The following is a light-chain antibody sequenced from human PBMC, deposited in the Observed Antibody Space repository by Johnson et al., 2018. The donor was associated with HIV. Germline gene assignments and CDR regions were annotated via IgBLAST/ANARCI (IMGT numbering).Light chain of an antibody. Sequence: QPVLTQPPSVSAAPGQKVTISCSGSRSNIGNNYVSWYQQLPGTAPKLLISNNSKRPSGIPDRFSGSKSGTSATLAITGLQTGVEADYYGGAWESSLNTGYVFGTGTKVTVL. CDR3: GAWESSLNTGYV. CDR1: RSNIGNNY. V-gene: IGLV1-51*01. CDR2: NNS. J-gene: IGLJ1*01.